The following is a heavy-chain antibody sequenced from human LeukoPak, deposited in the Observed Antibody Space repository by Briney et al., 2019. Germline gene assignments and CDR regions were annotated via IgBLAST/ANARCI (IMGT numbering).Heavy chain of an antibody. D-gene: IGHD2-15*01. Sequence: GASVKVSCKASGYTFTGYYMHWVRQAPGQGLEWMGQINPNSGGTNYAQKFQGRVTMTRDTSISPAYMELTRLSSDDTGVYYCARSRLGYCSGGSCYSGAIWGQGTMVSVSS. CDR2: INPNSGGT. J-gene: IGHJ3*02. V-gene: IGHV1-2*05. CDR1: GYTFTGYY. CDR3: ARSRLGYCSGGSCYSGAI.